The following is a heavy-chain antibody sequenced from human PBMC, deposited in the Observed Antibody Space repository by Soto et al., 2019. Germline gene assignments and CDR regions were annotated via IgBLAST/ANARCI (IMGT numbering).Heavy chain of an antibody. Sequence: ASVKVSCKASGYTFTSYGISWVRQAPGQGLEWMGWINPYNGNTNYVQKLQGRVTMTTDTSTSTAYMELRSLRSDDTAVYYCAREPVAGIWFDPWGQGTLVTVSS. CDR1: GYTFTSYG. V-gene: IGHV1-18*01. D-gene: IGHD6-19*01. CDR2: INPYNGNT. J-gene: IGHJ5*02. CDR3: AREPVAGIWFDP.